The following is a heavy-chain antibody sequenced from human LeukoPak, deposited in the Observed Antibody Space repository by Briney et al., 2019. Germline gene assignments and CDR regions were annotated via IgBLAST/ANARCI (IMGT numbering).Heavy chain of an antibody. V-gene: IGHV3-66*01. D-gene: IGHD3-10*01. Sequence: GGSLRLPCAASGFTVSSNYMSWVRQAPGKGLEWVSVIYSGGSTYYADSVKGRFTISRDNSKNTLYLQMNSLRAEDTAVYYCARVLWFGARYNWFDPWGQGTLVTVSS. CDR1: GFTVSSNY. CDR2: IYSGGST. CDR3: ARVLWFGARYNWFDP. J-gene: IGHJ5*02.